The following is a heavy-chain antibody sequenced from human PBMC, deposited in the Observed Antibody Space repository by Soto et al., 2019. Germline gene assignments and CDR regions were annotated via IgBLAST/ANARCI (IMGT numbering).Heavy chain of an antibody. V-gene: IGHV1-69*01. D-gene: IGHD6-19*01. Sequence: QVRLVQSGAELKRPGSSVKVSCRVSGDSDGIYNIAWVRQAPGQGLEWLGGIVPLIGTTDYSQRFRGRVTITADESTGTAYLELHSLKSEDTAVYYCAGRAMAVTWLDPGGQGTPVIVSA. J-gene: IGHJ5*02. CDR3: AGRAMAVTWLDP. CDR1: GDSDGIYN. CDR2: IVPLIGTT.